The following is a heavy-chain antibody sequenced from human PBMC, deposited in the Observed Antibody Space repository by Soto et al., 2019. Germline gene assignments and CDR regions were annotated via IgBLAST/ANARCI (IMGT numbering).Heavy chain of an antibody. CDR2: INHSGST. CDR3: ASTIFGVVIIGAFDI. V-gene: IGHV4-34*01. CDR1: GGSFSGYY. Sequence: SETLSLTCAVYGGSFSGYYWSWIRQPPGKGLEWIGEINHSGSTNYNPSLKSRVTISVDTSKNQFSLKLSSVTAADTAVYYCASTIFGVVIIGAFDIWGQGTMVTVSS. J-gene: IGHJ3*02. D-gene: IGHD3-3*01.